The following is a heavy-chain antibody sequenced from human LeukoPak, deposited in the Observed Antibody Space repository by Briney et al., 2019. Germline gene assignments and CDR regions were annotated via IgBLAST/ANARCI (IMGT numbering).Heavy chain of an antibody. CDR3: ARGGPPDAFDI. J-gene: IGHJ3*02. CDR2: ISSSGSTT. CDR1: GFTFSSYE. V-gene: IGHV3-48*03. Sequence: GGSLRLSCAASGFTFSSYEMNWVRQAPGKGLEWVSYISSSGSTTYYADSVKGRFTISRDNSKNTLYLQMNSLRAEDTAVYYCARGGPPDAFDIWGQGTMVTVSS.